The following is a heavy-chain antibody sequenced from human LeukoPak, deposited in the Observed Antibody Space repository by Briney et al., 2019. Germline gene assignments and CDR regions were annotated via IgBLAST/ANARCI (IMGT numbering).Heavy chain of an antibody. J-gene: IGHJ4*02. CDR1: GGTFSSYT. Sequence: SVKVSCKASGGTFSSYTISWVRQAPGQGLEWMGRIIPILGIANYAQKFQGRVSITADKSTSTAYMELSSLRSEDTAVYYCARDCSGGSCYDYWGQGTLVTVSS. CDR2: IIPILGIA. CDR3: ARDCSGGSCYDY. D-gene: IGHD2-15*01. V-gene: IGHV1-69*04.